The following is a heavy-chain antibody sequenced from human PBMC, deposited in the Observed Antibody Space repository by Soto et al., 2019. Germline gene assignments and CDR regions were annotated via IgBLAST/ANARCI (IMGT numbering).Heavy chain of an antibody. D-gene: IGHD2-2*02. CDR3: AKSPNFYCSSPNCYKYYFDH. Sequence: SLRLSCAASGFTFNTYGMHWVRQAPGKVLEWVAVISYDGSEKYYVDSVKGRFTISKDNSKNTLYLQMNSLRPEDTAVYYCAKSPNFYCSSPNCYKYYFDHWGQGTRVTVSS. CDR2: ISYDGSEK. CDR1: GFTFNTYG. J-gene: IGHJ4*02. V-gene: IGHV3-30*18.